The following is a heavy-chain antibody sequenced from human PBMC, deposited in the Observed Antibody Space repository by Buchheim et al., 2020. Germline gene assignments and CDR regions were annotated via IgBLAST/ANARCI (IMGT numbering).Heavy chain of an antibody. J-gene: IGHJ3*02. CDR3: ARVRLDYYDSSGPRADAFDI. CDR1: GGSISSGDYY. D-gene: IGHD3-22*01. CDR2: IYYSGST. Sequence: QVQLQESGPGLVKPSQTLSLTCTVSGGSISSGDYYWSWIRQPPGKGLEWIGYIYYSGSTYYNPSLKSRVTISVDTSKNQFSLKLSSVTAVDTAVYYCARVRLDYYDSSGPRADAFDIWGQGT. V-gene: IGHV4-30-4*01.